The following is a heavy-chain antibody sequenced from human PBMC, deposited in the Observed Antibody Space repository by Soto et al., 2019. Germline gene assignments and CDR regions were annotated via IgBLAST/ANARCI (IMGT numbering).Heavy chain of an antibody. D-gene: IGHD3-22*01. Sequence: PSETLSLTCTVSGGSISSYYWSWIRQPAGKGLEWIGRIYTSGSTNYNPSLKSRFTMSVETSKNQFSLKLSSVTAADTAVYYCARGIQGVTSSGAPVWFDPWGQGTLVTVSS. CDR3: ARGIQGVTSSGAPVWFDP. CDR2: IYTSGST. CDR1: GGSISSYY. V-gene: IGHV4-4*07. J-gene: IGHJ5*02.